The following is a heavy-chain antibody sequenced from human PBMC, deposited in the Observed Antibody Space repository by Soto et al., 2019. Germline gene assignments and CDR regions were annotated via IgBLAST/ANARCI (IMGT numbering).Heavy chain of an antibody. CDR3: AREQLLVRAFDI. V-gene: IGHV3-33*01. CDR1: GFTFSSYG. Sequence: GGSLRLSCAASGFTFSSYGMHWVRQAPGKGLEWVAVIWYDGSNKYYADSVKGRFTISRDNSKNTLYLQMNSLRAEDTAVYYCAREQLLVRAFDIWGQGTMVTVSS. CDR2: IWYDGSNK. J-gene: IGHJ3*02. D-gene: IGHD3-10*01.